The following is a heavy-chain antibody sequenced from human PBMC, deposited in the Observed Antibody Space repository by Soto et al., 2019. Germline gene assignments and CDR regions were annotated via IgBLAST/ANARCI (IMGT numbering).Heavy chain of an antibody. J-gene: IGHJ4*02. CDR2: ISAYNGNT. CDR3: ARLWFGEVFIDS. V-gene: IGHV1-18*01. D-gene: IGHD3-10*01. CDR1: GYTFTSYG. Sequence: QVQLVQSGAEVKKPGASVKVSCKASGYTFTSYGISWVRQAPGQGLEWMGWISAYNGNTNYARKLQGRVTMTTEPSTSTGYMELRSLRSDDTAVYCWARLWFGEVFIDSWGQGHLVTVSS.